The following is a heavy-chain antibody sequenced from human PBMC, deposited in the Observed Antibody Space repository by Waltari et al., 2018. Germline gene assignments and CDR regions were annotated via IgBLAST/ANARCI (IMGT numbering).Heavy chain of an antibody. J-gene: IGHJ5*02. Sequence: QVQLQQWGAGLLKPSETLSLTCAVYGGSFSGYYWSWIRQPPGKGLEWIGEINHSGSTNSNPSRKSRVTISVDTSKNQFSLKLSAVTAADTAVYYCARERRITMVRGVIPGVWFDPWGQGTLVTVSS. CDR1: GGSFSGYY. CDR2: INHSGST. V-gene: IGHV4-34*01. D-gene: IGHD3-10*01. CDR3: ARERRITMVRGVIPGVWFDP.